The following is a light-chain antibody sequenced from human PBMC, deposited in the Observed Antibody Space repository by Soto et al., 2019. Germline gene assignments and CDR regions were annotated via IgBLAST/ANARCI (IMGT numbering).Light chain of an antibody. V-gene: IGKV3-11*01. CDR2: DAS. CDR3: QQRSTWR. CDR1: PIVSSY. Sequence: ESVLTQSHATMSLSPGEIATLSCSARPIVSSYLAWYQQKPGQAPRLLINDASYRATGIPASFSGSGSGTDFTLTISSLEPEDFPVYYCQQRSTWRFGGGTKV. J-gene: IGKJ4*01.